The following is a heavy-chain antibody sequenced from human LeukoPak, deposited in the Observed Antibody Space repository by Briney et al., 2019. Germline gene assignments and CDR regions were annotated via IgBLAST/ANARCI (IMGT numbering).Heavy chain of an antibody. CDR1: GFTFSTYE. D-gene: IGHD2-15*01. V-gene: IGHV3-48*03. CDR2: INSSGSTI. J-gene: IGHJ4*02. CDR3: ARDNDCSGGTCFDY. Sequence: GGSLRLSCAASGFTFSTYEMNWVRQAPGKGLEWVSYINSSGSTIYYADSVKGRFTTSRDNAKNSLYLQMNSLRAEDTAVYYCARDNDCSGGTCFDYWGQGTLVTVSS.